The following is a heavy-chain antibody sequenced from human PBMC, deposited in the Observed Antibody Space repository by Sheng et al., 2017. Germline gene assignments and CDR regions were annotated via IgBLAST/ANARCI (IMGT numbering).Heavy chain of an antibody. CDR2: IYTGGTT. V-gene: IGHV3-53*01. D-gene: IGHD3-22*01. Sequence: EVQLVESGGGLIQPGGSLRLSCVVSGFSVSGNYMSWVRQAPGKGLEWVAVIYTGGTTQYADSVKGRFTISRDNSKNTLYLQMNNLRAEDTAVYYCARDRGDYYDTFFDYWGQGILVTVSS. J-gene: IGHJ4*01. CDR3: ARDRGDYYDTFFDY. CDR1: GFSVSGNY.